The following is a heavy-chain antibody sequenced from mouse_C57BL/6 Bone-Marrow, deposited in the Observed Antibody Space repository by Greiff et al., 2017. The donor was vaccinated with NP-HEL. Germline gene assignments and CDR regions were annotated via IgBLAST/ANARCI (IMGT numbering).Heavy chain of an antibody. CDR3: ARPFTTVVAVDY. CDR1: GFTFSDYY. J-gene: IGHJ2*01. V-gene: IGHV5-16*01. Sequence: EVQRVESEGGLVQPGSSMKLSCTASGFTFSDYYMAWVRQVPEKGLEWVANINYDGSSTYYLDSLKSRFIISRDNAKNILYLQMSSLKSEDTATYYCARPFTTVVAVDYWGQGTTLTVSS. CDR2: INYDGSST. D-gene: IGHD1-1*01.